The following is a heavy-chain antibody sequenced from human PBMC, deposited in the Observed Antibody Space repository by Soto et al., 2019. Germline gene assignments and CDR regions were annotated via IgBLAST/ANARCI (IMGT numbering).Heavy chain of an antibody. D-gene: IGHD3-3*01. Sequence: PSETLSLTCAGYGGSFSGYYWSWIRQPPGKGLEWIGEINHSGSTNYNPSLKSRVTISVDTSKNQFSLKLSSVTAADTAVYYCARAGRFLEWLGPVKKATSHNCFDPWGQGTLVTVSS. V-gene: IGHV4-34*01. CDR1: GGSFSGYY. CDR2: INHSGST. CDR3: ARAGRFLEWLGPVKKATSHNCFDP. J-gene: IGHJ5*02.